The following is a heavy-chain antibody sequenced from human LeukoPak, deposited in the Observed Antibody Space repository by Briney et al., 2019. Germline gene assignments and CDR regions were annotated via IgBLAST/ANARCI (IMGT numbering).Heavy chain of an antibody. CDR3: ATYKGIYEALDI. CDR1: GFTFSSYS. CDR2: ISGGSGSTTI. V-gene: IGHV3-48*01. Sequence: GGSLRLSCAASGFTFSSYSMNWVRQAPGKGLEWISYISGGSGSTTIYYSDSVKGRFIISRDNVKNSLYLQMNSLRAEDTAVYYCATYKGIYEALDIWGQGTMVTVST. J-gene: IGHJ3*02. D-gene: IGHD3-3*01.